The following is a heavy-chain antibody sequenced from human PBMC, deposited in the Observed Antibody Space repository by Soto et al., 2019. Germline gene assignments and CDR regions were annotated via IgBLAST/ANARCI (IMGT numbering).Heavy chain of an antibody. D-gene: IGHD3-16*01. CDR3: AQKLGWGRFGP. CDR1: GFILSSSW. Sequence: EVQLVESGGGWVQPGGSLRLSCTASGFILSSSWMSWVRQAPGKGLDWVANINPDGSVNHYVDSVKGRFTTSRDTAKNLGFRQMNSLRAEDTALYCCAQKLGWGRFGPWGQGTLVTVSS. V-gene: IGHV3-7*05. J-gene: IGHJ5*02. CDR2: INPDGSVN.